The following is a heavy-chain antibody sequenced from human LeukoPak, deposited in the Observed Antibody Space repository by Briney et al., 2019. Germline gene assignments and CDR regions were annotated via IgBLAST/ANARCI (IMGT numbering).Heavy chain of an antibody. J-gene: IGHJ4*02. Sequence: EGSLRLPCAASGFTFSSYSMNWVRQAPGKGLEWVSSISSSSSYIYYADSVKGRFTISRDNAKNSLYLQMNSLRAEDTAVYYCASGEVAAFDYWGQGTLVTVSS. CDR2: ISSSSSYI. D-gene: IGHD6-25*01. V-gene: IGHV3-21*01. CDR1: GFTFSSYS. CDR3: ASGEVAAFDY.